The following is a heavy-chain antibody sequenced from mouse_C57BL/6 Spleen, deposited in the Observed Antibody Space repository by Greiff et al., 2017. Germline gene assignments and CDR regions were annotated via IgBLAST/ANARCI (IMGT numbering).Heavy chain of an antibody. V-gene: IGHV14-1*01. CDR2: IDPEGGDT. CDR1: GFNIKDYY. J-gene: IGHJ3*01. Sequence: VQLKESGAELVRPGASVKLSCTASGFNIKDYYMHWVKQRPEQGLEWIGRIDPEGGDTEYDPKFQGKATMTADTSSNTAYLQLSSLTSEDTAVYYCSVCGSSPAWFAYWGQGTLVTVSA. D-gene: IGHD1-1*01. CDR3: SVCGSSPAWFAY.